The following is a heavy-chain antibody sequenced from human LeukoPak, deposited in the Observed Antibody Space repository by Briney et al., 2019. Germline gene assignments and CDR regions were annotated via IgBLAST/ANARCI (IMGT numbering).Heavy chain of an antibody. CDR3: ARVNPGIVGAIPWAFDI. CDR1: GGSISSYY. V-gene: IGHV4-59*01. J-gene: IGHJ3*02. D-gene: IGHD1-26*01. Sequence: SETLSLTCTVSGGSISSYYWSWIRQPPGRGLEWIGYIYYSGSTNYNPSLKSRVTISVDTSKNQFSLKLSSVTAADTAVYYCARVNPGIVGAIPWAFDIWGQGQWSPSPQ. CDR2: IYYSGST.